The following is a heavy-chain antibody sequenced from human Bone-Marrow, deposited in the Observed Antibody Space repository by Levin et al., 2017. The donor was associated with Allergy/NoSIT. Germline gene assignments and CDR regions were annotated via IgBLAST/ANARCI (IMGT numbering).Heavy chain of an antibody. D-gene: IGHD6-13*01. Sequence: TSETLSLTCAVSGGSITSSHWWSWVRQSPGKGLEWIGEIYRSDITNYNPSLESRVAISVDGSKNHFSLQLTSVTAADTAIYFCARAATLGTSSSYRDTFDVWGQGTVVTVSS. V-gene: IGHV4-4*02. J-gene: IGHJ3*01. CDR2: IYRSDIT. CDR1: GGSITSSHW. CDR3: ARAATLGTSSSYRDTFDV.